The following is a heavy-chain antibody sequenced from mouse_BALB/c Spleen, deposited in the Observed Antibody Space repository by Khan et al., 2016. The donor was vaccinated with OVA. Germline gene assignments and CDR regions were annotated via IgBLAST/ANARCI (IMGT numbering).Heavy chain of an antibody. D-gene: IGHD2-12*01. CDR1: GYSFTGYF. Sequence: EVQLQESGPELVRPGASVKISCKASGYSFTGYFMNWVMQSHGKSLEWIGRINTHIGETFYNQRFKDKATLTVDESSSTAHMELRSLASEDSAVYYCTSIYHSDFDYWGQGTTLTVSS. J-gene: IGHJ2*01. CDR3: TSIYHSDFDY. V-gene: IGHV1-20*02. CDR2: INTHIGET.